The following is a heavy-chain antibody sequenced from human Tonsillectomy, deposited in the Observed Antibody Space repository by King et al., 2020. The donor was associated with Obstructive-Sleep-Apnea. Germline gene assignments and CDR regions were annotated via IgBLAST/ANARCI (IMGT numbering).Heavy chain of an antibody. CDR2: IYYSGST. J-gene: IGHJ4*02. CDR3: ATHSEGFDY. D-gene: IGHD2-15*01. CDR1: GDSISSYY. Sequence: VQLQESGPGLVKPSETLSLTCTVSGDSISSYYWSWIRQPPGKGLEWIGYIYYSGSTKYNPSLKSRLTISVDTSKSQFSLKLSSVTAADTAVYYCATHSEGFDYWGQGTLVTVSS. V-gene: IGHV4-59*08.